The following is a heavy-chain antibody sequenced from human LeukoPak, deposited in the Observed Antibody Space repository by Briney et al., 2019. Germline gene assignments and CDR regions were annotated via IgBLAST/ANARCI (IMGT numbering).Heavy chain of an antibody. J-gene: IGHJ4*02. CDR2: IYSGGST. V-gene: IGHV3-53*01. Sequence: GGSLRLSCAASGFTFSSNYMRWVRQAPGKGLEWVSVIYSGGSTYYADSVKGRFTISRDNSKNTLYLQMNSLRAEDTAVYYCARGMGEEYSYGFFGNYWGQGPLVTVSS. CDR3: ARGMGEEYSYGFFGNY. CDR1: GFTFSSNY. D-gene: IGHD5-18*01.